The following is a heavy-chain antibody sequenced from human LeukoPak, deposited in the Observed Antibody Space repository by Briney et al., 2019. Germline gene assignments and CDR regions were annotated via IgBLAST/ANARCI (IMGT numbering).Heavy chain of an antibody. CDR3: ARGPPDRYFGWPTFSYYYGMDV. D-gene: IGHD3-9*01. V-gene: IGHV1-8*01. J-gene: IGHJ6*02. CDR2: MNPNSGNT. CDR1: GYTFTSYD. Sequence: ASVKVSCKASGYTFTSYDINWVRQATGQGLEWMGWMNPNSGNTGYAQKFQGRVTMTRNTSISTAYMELSSLRSEDTAVYYCARGPPDRYFGWPTFSYYYGMDVWGQGTTVTVSS.